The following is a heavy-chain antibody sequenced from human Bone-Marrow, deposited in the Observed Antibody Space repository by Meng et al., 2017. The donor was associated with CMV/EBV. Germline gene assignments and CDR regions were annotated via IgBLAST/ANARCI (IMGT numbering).Heavy chain of an antibody. CDR2: IYYSGST. D-gene: IGHD1-26*01. V-gene: IGHV4-61*05. CDR1: GGSISSSSYY. Sequence: GSLRLSCTVSGGSISSSSYYWGWIRQPPGKGLEWIGYIYYSGSTNYSPSLKSRVTISLDTSKNQFSLRLSSVTAADTAVYYCARVGSSTAFDFDNWGQGTLVTVSS. CDR3: ARVGSSTAFDFDN. J-gene: IGHJ4*02.